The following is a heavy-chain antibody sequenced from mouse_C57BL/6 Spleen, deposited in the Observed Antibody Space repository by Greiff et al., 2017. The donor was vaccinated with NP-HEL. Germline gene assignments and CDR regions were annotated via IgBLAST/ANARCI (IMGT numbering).Heavy chain of an antibody. CDR2: ISYDGSN. Sequence: VQLKESGPGLVKPSQSLSLTCSVTGYSITSGYYWNWIRQFPGNKLEWMGYISYDGSNNYNPSLKNRISITRDTSKNQFFLKLNSVTTEDTATYYCARSFNWSWFAYWGQGTLVTVSA. V-gene: IGHV3-6*01. D-gene: IGHD4-1*02. J-gene: IGHJ3*01. CDR1: GYSITSGYY. CDR3: ARSFNWSWFAY.